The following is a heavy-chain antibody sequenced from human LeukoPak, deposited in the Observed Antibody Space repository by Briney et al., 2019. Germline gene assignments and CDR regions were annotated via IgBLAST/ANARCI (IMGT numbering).Heavy chain of an antibody. CDR3: TRVSILEVEDY. CDR1: GFTYSNSW. V-gene: IGHV3-7*01. Sequence: PGGSLTLSCAASGFTYSNSWMNWVRQAPGKGLEWVANIKPDGSEKYYVDSVKGRFTISRDNADNLLYLQMNSLRVEDTAVYFCTRVSILEVEDYWGQGTLVTVSS. D-gene: IGHD1-26*01. J-gene: IGHJ4*02. CDR2: IKPDGSEK.